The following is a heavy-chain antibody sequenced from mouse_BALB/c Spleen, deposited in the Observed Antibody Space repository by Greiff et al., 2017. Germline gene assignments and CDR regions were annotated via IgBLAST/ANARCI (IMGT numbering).Heavy chain of an antibody. CDR1: GYTFTSYW. V-gene: IGHV1S81*02. Sequence: QVQLQQPGAELVKPGASVKLSCKASGYTFTSYWMHWVKQRPGQGLEWIGEINPSNGRTNYNEKFKGKATLTVDKSSSTAYMQLSSLTSEDSAVYYCARKGGVTTAGFDYWGQGTTLTVSS. J-gene: IGHJ2*01. D-gene: IGHD1-2*01. CDR2: INPSNGRT. CDR3: ARKGGVTTAGFDY.